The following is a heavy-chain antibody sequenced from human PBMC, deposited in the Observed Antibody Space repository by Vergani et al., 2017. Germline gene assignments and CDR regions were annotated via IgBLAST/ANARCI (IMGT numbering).Heavy chain of an antibody. CDR1: GFTFSNAW. J-gene: IGHJ5*02. CDR2: IKSKTDGGTT. D-gene: IGHD6-13*01. V-gene: IGHV3-15*01. CDR3: ARDTDRYSSSWYEANHSNWFDP. Sequence: EVQLVESGGGLVKPGGSLRLSCAASGFTFSNAWMSWVRQAPGKGLEWVGRIKSKTDGGTTDYAAPVKGRFTISRDDSKNTLYLQMNSLKTEDTAVYYCARDTDRYSSSWYEANHSNWFDPWGQGTLVTVSS.